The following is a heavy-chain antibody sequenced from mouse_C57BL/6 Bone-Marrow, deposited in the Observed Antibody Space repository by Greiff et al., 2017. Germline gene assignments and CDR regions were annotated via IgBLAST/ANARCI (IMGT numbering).Heavy chain of an antibody. J-gene: IGHJ2*01. CDR2: IDPSDSYT. D-gene: IGHD3-3*01. Sequence: QVQLKQPGAELVKPGASVKLSCKASGYTFTSYWMQWVKQRPGQGLEWIGEIDPSDSYTNYNQKFKGKATLTVDTSSSTAYMQLSSLTSEDSAVYYCADGTGYWGQGTTLTVSS. CDR3: ADGTGY. V-gene: IGHV1-50*01. CDR1: GYTFTSYW.